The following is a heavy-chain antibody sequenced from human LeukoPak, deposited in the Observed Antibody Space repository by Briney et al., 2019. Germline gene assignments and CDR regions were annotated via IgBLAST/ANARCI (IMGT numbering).Heavy chain of an antibody. D-gene: IGHD2-15*01. CDR1: GGSITSYY. CDR3: AQNAPDSPAYSKE. J-gene: IGHJ1*01. Sequence: PSETLSLTCTVSGGSITSYYWSWMRQPPGKGLEWIGYIYHSGTTNYNPSLKSRVTISVDTSKNQFSLKLTSVTAADTAVYYCAQNAPDSPAYSKEWGQGTLVTVSS. V-gene: IGHV4-59*01. CDR2: IYHSGTT.